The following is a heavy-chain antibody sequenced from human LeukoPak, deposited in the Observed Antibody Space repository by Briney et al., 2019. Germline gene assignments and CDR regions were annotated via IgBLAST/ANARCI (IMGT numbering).Heavy chain of an antibody. J-gene: IGHJ4*02. D-gene: IGHD3-22*01. CDR3: AKDAWTYYYDSSGYNYFDY. V-gene: IGHV3-23*01. Sequence: GRSLRLSCAASGFIFDDYAMHWVRQAPGKGLEWVSAISGSGGSKYYADSVKGRFTISRDNSKNTLYLQMNSLRAEDTAVYYCAKDAWTYYYDSSGYNYFDYWGQGTLVTVSS. CDR1: GFIFDDYA. CDR2: ISGSGGSK.